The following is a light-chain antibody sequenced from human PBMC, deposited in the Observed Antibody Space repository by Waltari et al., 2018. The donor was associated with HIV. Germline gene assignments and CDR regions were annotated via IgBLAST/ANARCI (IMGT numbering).Light chain of an antibody. Sequence: DTQLTQSPPFLSASVGDRVTITCRASQGIAGYLAWYQQKPGKPPNLLIYETSTLQNGVPSRFSGSGSGTEFTLTISSLQPEDFTTYYCQQFNTYPPTFGGGTKVEIK. V-gene: IGKV1-9*01. CDR3: QQFNTYPPT. J-gene: IGKJ4*01. CDR2: ETS. CDR1: QGIAGY.